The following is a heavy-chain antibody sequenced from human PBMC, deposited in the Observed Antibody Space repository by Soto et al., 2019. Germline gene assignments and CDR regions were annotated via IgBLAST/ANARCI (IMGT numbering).Heavy chain of an antibody. Sequence: EVQLLESGGGLVQPGGSLRLSCAASGFTFSSYAMSWVRQAPGKGLEWVSAISGSGGSTYYADSVKGRFTISRDNSKNTRYLQINRLRVEDTAVYYCAKDRYGDYVDAFDICGQGTMVTVS. V-gene: IGHV3-23*01. D-gene: IGHD4-17*01. J-gene: IGHJ3*02. CDR1: GFTFSSYA. CDR2: ISGSGGST. CDR3: AKDRYGDYVDAFDI.